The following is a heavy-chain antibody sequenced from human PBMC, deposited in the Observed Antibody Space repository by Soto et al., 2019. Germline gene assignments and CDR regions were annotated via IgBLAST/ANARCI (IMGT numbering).Heavy chain of an antibody. CDR3: AKDAFDAISIFAV. Sequence: EVQLVESGGGLVKPGASLKLSCAVSGFTFSSYSMNWVRQAPGKGLEWFSSISSGSTYKHYADTVKGRFTISRDNAKNSLYLRMSGLRAEDTAIYYCAKDAFDAISIFAVWGQGTLVSVSS. CDR1: GFTFSSYS. D-gene: IGHD3-3*01. CDR2: ISSGSTYK. J-gene: IGHJ4*02. V-gene: IGHV3-21*02.